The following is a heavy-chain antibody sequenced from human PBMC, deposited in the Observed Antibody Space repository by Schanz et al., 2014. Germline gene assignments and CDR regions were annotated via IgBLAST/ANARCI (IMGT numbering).Heavy chain of an antibody. CDR2: ISYDGSSK. CDR3: AIDIIAMGRGGDVGAFDI. J-gene: IGHJ3*02. D-gene: IGHD3-10*01. Sequence: QVQLVESGGGVVQPGRSLRLSCAASGFTFRSYGMHWVRQAPGKGLEWVALISYDGSSKNHADSVQGRFTISRDNSKNALYQKMVSLRANDLAVYDCAIDIIAMGRGGDVGAFDIWGQGTMVTVSS. CDR1: GFTFRSYG. V-gene: IGHV3-33*01.